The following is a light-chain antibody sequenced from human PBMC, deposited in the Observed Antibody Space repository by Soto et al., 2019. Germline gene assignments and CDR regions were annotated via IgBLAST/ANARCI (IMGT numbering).Light chain of an antibody. V-gene: IGKV3-11*01. J-gene: IGKJ2*01. CDR3: QHRSNWPPYT. Sequence: EIVLTQSPATLSLSPGERATLSCRASQSVSSYLAWYQQKPGQAPRLLIYAASNRATRIPARFSGSGSGTDFTLTISSLEPEDFAVSYCQHRSNWPPYTFGQGTKLEIK. CDR1: QSVSSY. CDR2: AAS.